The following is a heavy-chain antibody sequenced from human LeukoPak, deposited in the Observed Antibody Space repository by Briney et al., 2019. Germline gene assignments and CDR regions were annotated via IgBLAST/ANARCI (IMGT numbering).Heavy chain of an antibody. CDR1: GDSVSSNSAA. V-gene: IGHV6-1*01. CDR3: ARDMVVVVPATVLNYYYYGMDV. D-gene: IGHD2-2*01. J-gene: IGHJ6*02. Sequence: SQTLSLTCAISGDSVSSNSAAWNWIRQSPSRGLEWLGRTYYRYKWYNDYAVSVKSRITTNPDTSKNQFSLQLNSVTPEDTAVYYCARDMVVVVPATVLNYYYYGMDVWGQGTTVTVSS. CDR2: TYYRYKWYN.